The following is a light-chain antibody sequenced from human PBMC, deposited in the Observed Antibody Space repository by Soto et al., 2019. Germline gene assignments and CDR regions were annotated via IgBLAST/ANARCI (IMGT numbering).Light chain of an antibody. V-gene: IGKV3-15*01. J-gene: IGKJ3*01. CDR1: HSISTN. CDR2: GAS. CDR3: QQYDKLPLT. Sequence: EIVMTQSPATLSVSPGKTATLSCRASHSISTNFAWYQQKPGQAPRLLIYGASTRASNIAARFSGSGSGTEFTLTISSLQPEDFAVYYCQQYDKLPLTFGPGTKVDLK.